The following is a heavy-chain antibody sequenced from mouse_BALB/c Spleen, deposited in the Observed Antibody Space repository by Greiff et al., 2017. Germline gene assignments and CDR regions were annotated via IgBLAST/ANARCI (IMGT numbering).Heavy chain of an antibody. Sequence: DVMLVESGGGLVKPGGSLKLSCAASGFTFSDYYMYWVCQTPEKRLEWVATISDGGSYTYYPDSVKGRFTISRDNAKNNLYLQMSSLKSEDTAMYYCARGPYVNYGYFDVWGAGTTVTVSS. D-gene: IGHD2-1*01. V-gene: IGHV5-4*02. CDR1: GFTFSDYY. CDR3: ARGPYVNYGYFDV. CDR2: ISDGGSYT. J-gene: IGHJ1*01.